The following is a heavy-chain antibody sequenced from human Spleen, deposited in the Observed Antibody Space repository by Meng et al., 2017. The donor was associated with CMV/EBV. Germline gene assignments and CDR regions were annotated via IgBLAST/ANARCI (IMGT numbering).Heavy chain of an antibody. J-gene: IGHJ6*02. CDR1: GFTFSSYA. D-gene: IGHD2-2*01. V-gene: IGHV3-30-3*01. CDR3: ARDPRRVPAAMFYYYYGMDV. Sequence: GGSLRLSCAASGFTFSSYAMHWVRQAPGKGLEWVAVISYDGSNKYYADSVKGRFTISRDNSKNTLYLQMNSLRAEDTAVYYCARDPRRVPAAMFYYYYGMDVWGQGTTVTVSS. CDR2: ISYDGSNK.